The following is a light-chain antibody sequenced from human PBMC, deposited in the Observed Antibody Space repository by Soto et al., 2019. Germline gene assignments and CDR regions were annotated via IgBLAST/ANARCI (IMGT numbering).Light chain of an antibody. CDR2: EVT. Sequence: QSVLTQPPSASGAPGQSVTISCTGTSSDVGGDDYVSWYQQHPGKAPKLMIYEVTNRPSGVPDRFSGSKSGHPASLTVSGLQAEDEADYYCSSYAGTNNLLFGGGTKLTVL. CDR3: SSYAGTNNLL. CDR1: SSDVGGDDY. V-gene: IGLV2-8*01. J-gene: IGLJ2*01.